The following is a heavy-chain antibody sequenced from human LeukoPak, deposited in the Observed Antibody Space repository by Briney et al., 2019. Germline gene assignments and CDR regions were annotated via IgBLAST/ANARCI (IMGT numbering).Heavy chain of an antibody. CDR1: GYTFTSYG. V-gene: IGHV1-69*04. D-gene: IGHD6-13*01. CDR3: ARGGAIRSSWYREDY. CDR2: IIPILGIA. J-gene: IGHJ4*02. Sequence: SVKVSCKASGYTFTSYGISWVRQAPGQGLEWMGRIIPILGIANYAQKFQGRVTITADKSTSTAYMELSSLRSEDTAVYYCARGGAIRSSWYREDYWGQGTLVTVSS.